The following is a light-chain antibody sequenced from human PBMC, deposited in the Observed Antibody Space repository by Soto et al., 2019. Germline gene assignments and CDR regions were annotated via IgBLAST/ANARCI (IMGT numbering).Light chain of an antibody. V-gene: IGKV2-28*01. CDR2: LAS. CDR1: QSLQPGNGYTY. CDR3: MQAVQAPLT. J-gene: IGKJ4*01. Sequence: DIVITQSPLSLPVTPGESASISCRSSQSLQPGNGYTYLDWYLQKPGQAPQLLIYLASIRASGVPDRFSGSGSGTDFTLKISRVEAEDVGVYYCMQAVQAPLTFGGGTKVDIK.